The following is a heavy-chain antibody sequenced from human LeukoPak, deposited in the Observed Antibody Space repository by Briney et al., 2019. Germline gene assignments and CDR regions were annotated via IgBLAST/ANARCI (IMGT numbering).Heavy chain of an antibody. J-gene: IGHJ6*02. CDR2: INPNSGGT. CDR3: ARLMRYYDFWSGDYYGMDV. D-gene: IGHD3-3*01. Sequence: ASVKVSFKASGYTFTGYYMHWVRQAPGQGLEWMGWINPNSGGTNYAQKFQGRVTMTRDTSISTAYMELSRLRSDDTAVYYCARLMRYYDFWSGDYYGMDVWSQGTTVTVSS. CDR1: GYTFTGYY. V-gene: IGHV1-2*02.